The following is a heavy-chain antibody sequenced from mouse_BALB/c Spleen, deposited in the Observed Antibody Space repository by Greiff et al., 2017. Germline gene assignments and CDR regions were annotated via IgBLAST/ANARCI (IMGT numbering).Heavy chain of an antibody. J-gene: IGHJ4*01. V-gene: IGHV1-55*01. CDR3: ARMITTRAMDY. CDR1: GYNFTSYW. Sequence: QVQLQQPGAELVKPGTSVKLSCKASGYNFTSYWINWVKLRPGQGLEWIGDIYPGSGSTNYNEKFKSKATLTVDTSSSTAYMQLSSLASEDSALYYCARMITTRAMDYWGQGTSVTVSS. CDR2: IYPGSGST. D-gene: IGHD2-4*01.